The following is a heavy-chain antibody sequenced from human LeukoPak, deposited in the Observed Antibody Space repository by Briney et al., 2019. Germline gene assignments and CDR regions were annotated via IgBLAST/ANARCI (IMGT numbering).Heavy chain of an antibody. V-gene: IGHV5-51*01. CDR2: IYPGDSDT. CDR3: AYSSGYCVGMFDF. D-gene: IGHD6-19*01. J-gene: IGHJ4*02. CDR1: GYRFPSYW. Sequence: GESLQISCKSSGYRFPSYWIGWVRQMPGKGLEWMGIIYPGDSDTRYSPSFQGQVTISVDKSISTAYLQWSSLKASDTAMYYCAYSSGYCVGMFDFWGRGTLVSVSS.